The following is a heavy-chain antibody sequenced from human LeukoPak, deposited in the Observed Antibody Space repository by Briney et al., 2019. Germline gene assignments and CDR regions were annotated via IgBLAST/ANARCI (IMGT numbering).Heavy chain of an antibody. CDR2: IYGGGTT. CDR3: ARALAFGGWLDP. CDR1: GFTVSTTY. Sequence: GGSLRLSCAASGFTVSTTYMNWVRQVPGKGLEWVSVIYGGGTTFYADSVKGRFTVSRDNSKNTLFLQMNSLRAEDTAVYYCARALAFGGWLDPWGRGTLVTVSS. D-gene: IGHD3-16*01. J-gene: IGHJ5*02. V-gene: IGHV3-53*01.